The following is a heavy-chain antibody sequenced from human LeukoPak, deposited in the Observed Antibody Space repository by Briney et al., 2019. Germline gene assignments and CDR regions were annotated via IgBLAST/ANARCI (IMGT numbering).Heavy chain of an antibody. V-gene: IGHV5-51*01. CDR1: GYSFTSYW. CDR2: IYPGDSDT. CDR3: ARERSSGYYTEDAFDI. J-gene: IGHJ3*02. Sequence: GESRKISCKGSGYSFTSYWIGWVRQMPGKGLEWMGIIYPGDSDTRYSPSFLGQVTISADKSISTAYLQWSSLKASDTAMYYCARERSSGYYTEDAFDIWGQGTMVTASS. D-gene: IGHD3-22*01.